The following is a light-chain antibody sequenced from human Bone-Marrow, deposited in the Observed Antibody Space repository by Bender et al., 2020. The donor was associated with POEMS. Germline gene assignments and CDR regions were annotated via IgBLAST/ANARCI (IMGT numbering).Light chain of an antibody. V-gene: IGLV2-14*02. Sequence: QSALTQPASVSGSPGQSITISCTGTSNDVGSYNLVSWYQQHPGKAPKLMIYEGSRRPSGISNRFSGSKSGNTASLTISGLQAEDEADYYCSSYTSSYTYVFGTGTKVTVL. J-gene: IGLJ1*01. CDR1: SNDVGSYNL. CDR3: SSYTSSYTYV. CDR2: EGS.